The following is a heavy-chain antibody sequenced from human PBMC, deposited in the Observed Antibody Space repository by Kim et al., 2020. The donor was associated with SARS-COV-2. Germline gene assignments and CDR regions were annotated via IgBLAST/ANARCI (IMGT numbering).Heavy chain of an antibody. CDR2: IYYSGST. D-gene: IGHD2-2*01. J-gene: IGHJ5*02. V-gene: IGHV4-39*01. Sequence: SETLSLTCTVSGGSISSSSYYWGWIRQPPGKGLEWIGSIYYSGSTYYNPSLKSRVTISVDTSKNQFSLKLSSVTAADTAVYYCARHFPIVVVPGGWFDPWGQGTLVTVSS. CDR3: ARHFPIVVVPGGWFDP. CDR1: GGSISSSSYY.